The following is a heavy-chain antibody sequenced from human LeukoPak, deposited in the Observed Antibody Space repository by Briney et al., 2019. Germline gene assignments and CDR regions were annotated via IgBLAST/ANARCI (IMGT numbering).Heavy chain of an antibody. CDR2: ISYDGSNK. CDR1: GFIFSSYA. D-gene: IGHD2-21*02. J-gene: IGHJ4*02. V-gene: IGHV3-30*01. CDR3: ARAATYCGGDCYSFFDY. Sequence: GRSLRLSCAASGFIFSSYAMHWVRQAPGKGLEWVAVISYDGSNKYYADSVKGRFTISRDNSKNTLYLQMNSLRAEDKAVYHCARAATYCGGDCYSFFDYWGQGTLVTVSS.